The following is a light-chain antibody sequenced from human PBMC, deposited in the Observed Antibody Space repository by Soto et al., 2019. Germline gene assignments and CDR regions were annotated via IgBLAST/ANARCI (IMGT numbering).Light chain of an antibody. CDR1: SSDVGGYNY. Sequence: QSVLTQPASVSGSPGQSITISCTGTSSDVGGYNYVSWYQQHPGNATTLLVYEDNKRPSWVSNRFSGSKSGNTASLTISGLQTEDEADYYCCSYTGPGTLAFFGGGTKLTVL. CDR2: EDN. J-gene: IGLJ2*01. CDR3: CSYTGPGTLAF. V-gene: IGLV2-14*01.